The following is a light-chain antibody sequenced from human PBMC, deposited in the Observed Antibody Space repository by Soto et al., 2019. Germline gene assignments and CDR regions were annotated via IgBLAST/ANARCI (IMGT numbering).Light chain of an antibody. J-gene: IGLJ1*01. CDR1: SSNIGGNS. V-gene: IGLV1-51*01. Sequence: QSVLTQPPSVSGATGQEFPISFSGSSSNIGGNSVSWYQQLPGTAPKLLIYDDNKRPSGIPDRFSGSKSGTPATLGITGFQTGEEADYYCGSWDSSLSAYVFGTGTKVTVL. CDR3: GSWDSSLSAYV. CDR2: DDN.